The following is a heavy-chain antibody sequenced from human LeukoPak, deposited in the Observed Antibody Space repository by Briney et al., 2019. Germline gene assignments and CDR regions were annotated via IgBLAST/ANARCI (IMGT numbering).Heavy chain of an antibody. V-gene: IGHV4-59*01. J-gene: IGHJ5*02. CDR1: GGSLCPNF. Sequence: PSETLSLTSTDSGGSLCPNFWSWIRQRPGKGLEWIGHISYTGSTNYNHSLKGRVTISVDTSNNQFSLQLTSMTAADTAVYYCARDAYRGVTNFDPWGQGTLVTVSS. CDR3: ARDAYRGVTNFDP. CDR2: ISYTGST. D-gene: IGHD3-10*01.